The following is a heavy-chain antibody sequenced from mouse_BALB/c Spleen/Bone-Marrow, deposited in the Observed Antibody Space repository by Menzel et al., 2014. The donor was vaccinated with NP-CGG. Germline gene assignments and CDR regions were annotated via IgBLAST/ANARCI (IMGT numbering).Heavy chain of an antibody. Sequence: VQLQQSGAELVRPGASVKLSCKASGYTFTSYWINWVKQRPGQGLEWIGNIYPSDSYTNYNQKFKDKATLTVDISSSTAYMQLSSPTSEDSAVYYCTRYDYDWFAYWGQGTLVTVSA. V-gene: IGHV1-69*02. CDR1: GYTFTSYW. J-gene: IGHJ3*01. CDR3: TRYDYDWFAY. CDR2: IYPSDSYT. D-gene: IGHD2-4*01.